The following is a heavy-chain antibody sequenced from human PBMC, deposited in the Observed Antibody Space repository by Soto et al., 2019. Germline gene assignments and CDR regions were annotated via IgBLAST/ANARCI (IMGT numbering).Heavy chain of an antibody. Sequence: ASVKVSCKASGYTFTHYYIHWVRQAPGQGLEWMGIINPNGGVTTYAQKFRAGFTMTRDTSTSTVYMELSSLRSEDSAVYYCATSVNSAMAFDYCGQGNLVTVSS. D-gene: IGHD5-18*01. V-gene: IGHV1-46*01. CDR2: INPNGGVT. CDR3: ATSVNSAMAFDY. CDR1: GYTFTHYY. J-gene: IGHJ4*02.